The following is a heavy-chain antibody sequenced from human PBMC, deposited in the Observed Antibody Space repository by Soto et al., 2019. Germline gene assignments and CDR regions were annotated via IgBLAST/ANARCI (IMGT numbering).Heavy chain of an antibody. D-gene: IGHD3-3*01. CDR1: GFTFSSYA. CDR2: ISYDGSNK. CDR3: ARTITIFGVVYYYYGMDV. J-gene: IGHJ6*02. V-gene: IGHV3-30-3*01. Sequence: GGSLRLSCAASGFTFSSYAMHWVRQAPGKGLEWVAVISYDGSNKYYADSVKGRFTISRENSKNTLYLQMNSLRAEDTAVYYCARTITIFGVVYYYYGMDVWGQGTTVTVSS.